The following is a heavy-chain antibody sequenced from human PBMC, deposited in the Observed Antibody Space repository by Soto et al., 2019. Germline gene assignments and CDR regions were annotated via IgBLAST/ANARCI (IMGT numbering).Heavy chain of an antibody. V-gene: IGHV4-39*01. CDR1: GGSISSSSYY. CDR3: ARQGASGVVVVAATYFDY. D-gene: IGHD2-15*01. Sequence: SETLSLTCTVSGGSISSSSYYWGWIRQPPGKGLEWIGSIYYSGSTYYNPSLKSRVTISVDTSKNQFSLKLSSVTAADTAVYYCARQGASGVVVVAATYFDYWGQGTLVTV. J-gene: IGHJ4*02. CDR2: IYYSGST.